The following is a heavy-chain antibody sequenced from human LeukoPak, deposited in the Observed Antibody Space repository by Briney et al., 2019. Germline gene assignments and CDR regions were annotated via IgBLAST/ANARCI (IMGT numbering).Heavy chain of an antibody. V-gene: IGHV4-4*07. CDR1: GGSISSYY. Sequence: PSETLSLTCTVSGGSISSYYWSWIRQPAGKGLKWIGRIYTSGSTNYNPSLKSRVTMSVDTSKNQFSLKLSSVTAADTAVYYCARDLFLTGLDPWGQGTLVTVSS. CDR2: IYTSGST. D-gene: IGHD3-9*01. J-gene: IGHJ5*02. CDR3: ARDLFLTGLDP.